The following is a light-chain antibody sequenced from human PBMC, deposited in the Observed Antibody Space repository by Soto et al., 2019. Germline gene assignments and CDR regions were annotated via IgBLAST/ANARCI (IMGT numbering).Light chain of an antibody. Sequence: EIVLTQFPGTLSLSPGDRATLSCRASQSVNSRYLGWYQQKPGQAPRLVMHGASRRATGIPDRFSGSGSGTDFTLTISKLEAEDFALYFCQQYGSSPRTFGQGTKVEIK. CDR2: GAS. V-gene: IGKV3-20*01. CDR3: QQYGSSPRT. CDR1: QSVNSRY. J-gene: IGKJ1*01.